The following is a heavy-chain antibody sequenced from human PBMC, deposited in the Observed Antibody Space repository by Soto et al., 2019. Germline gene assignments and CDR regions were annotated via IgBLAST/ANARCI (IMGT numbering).Heavy chain of an antibody. J-gene: IGHJ4*02. CDR3: ATDGYDYGDYNYYFDY. V-gene: IGHV3-30*03. D-gene: IGHD4-17*01. Sequence: PGGSLRLSCAASGFTFSSYGMHWVRQAPGKGLEWVAVISYDGSNKYYADSVKGRFTISRDNSKNTLYLQMNSLRAEDTAVYYCATDGYDYGDYNYYFDYWGQGTLVTVSS. CDR2: ISYDGSNK. CDR1: GFTFSSYG.